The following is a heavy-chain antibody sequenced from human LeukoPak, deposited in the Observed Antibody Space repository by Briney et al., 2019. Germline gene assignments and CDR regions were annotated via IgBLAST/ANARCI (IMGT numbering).Heavy chain of an antibody. CDR2: IYYSGST. V-gene: IGHV4-59*01. J-gene: IGHJ4*02. CDR3: ARGRLWFGEVNHFDY. Sequence: PSETLSLTCTVSGGSISSYYWSWIRQPPGKGLEWIGYIYYSGSTNYNPSLKSRVTISVDTSKNQFSLKLSSVTAADTAVYYCARGRLWFGEVNHFDYWGQGTLVTVSS. CDR1: GGSISSYY. D-gene: IGHD3-10*01.